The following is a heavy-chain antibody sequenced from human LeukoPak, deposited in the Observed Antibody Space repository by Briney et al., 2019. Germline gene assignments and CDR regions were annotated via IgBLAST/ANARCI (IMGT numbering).Heavy chain of an antibody. J-gene: IGHJ4*02. D-gene: IGHD3-22*01. V-gene: IGHV3-9*01. Sequence: GGSLRLSCAASGFTFDDYAMHWVRQAPGKGLEWVSGISWNSGDIGYADSVKGRFTISRDNAKNSLYLQMNSLRAEDTAVYYCARDFLVYYDSSGYSRYFDYWGQGALVTVSS. CDR1: GFTFDDYA. CDR2: ISWNSGDI. CDR3: ARDFLVYYDSSGYSRYFDY.